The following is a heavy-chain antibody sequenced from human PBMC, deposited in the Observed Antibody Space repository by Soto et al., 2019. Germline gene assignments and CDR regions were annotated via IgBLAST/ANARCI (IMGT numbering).Heavy chain of an antibody. V-gene: IGHV4-59*01. CDR3: AKYRRTEAEGFTLDY. CDR2: IYYTGTT. D-gene: IGHD6-13*01. J-gene: IGHJ4*02. Sequence: SETLSLTFAVSGDSINYSYWSWIRQPPGKRLEWIGNIYYTGTTTYNPSLESRVTMSVDTSKNQFSLKLNSVDAADTAVYYCAKYRRTEAEGFTLDYWGRGTLVTVSS. CDR1: GDSINYSY.